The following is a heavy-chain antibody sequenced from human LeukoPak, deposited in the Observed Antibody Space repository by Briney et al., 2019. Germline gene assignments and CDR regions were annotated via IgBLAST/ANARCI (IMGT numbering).Heavy chain of an antibody. CDR2: IYYSGST. Sequence: SETLSLTCTVSGGSISNYYWNFIRQPPGKGLEWIGYIYYSGSTNYNPSLKSRVTISVDTSKNQFSLKLSSVTAADTAVYYCARGRSSMVRGYYYYYMDVWGKGTTVTISS. CDR1: GGSISNYY. V-gene: IGHV4-59*01. D-gene: IGHD3-10*01. J-gene: IGHJ6*03. CDR3: ARGRSSMVRGYYYYYMDV.